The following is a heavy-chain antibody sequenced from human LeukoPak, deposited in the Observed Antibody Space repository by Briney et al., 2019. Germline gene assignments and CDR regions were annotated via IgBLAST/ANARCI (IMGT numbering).Heavy chain of an antibody. D-gene: IGHD6-13*01. J-gene: IGHJ3*01. Sequence: SETLSLTCAVYGGSFSGYYWSWIRQLPGKGLEWIGEINHSGSTNYNPSLKSRVTISVDTSKNQFSLKLSSVTAADTAVYYCARLGVRIAADPWGQGTMVTVSS. V-gene: IGHV4-34*01. CDR3: ARLGVRIAADP. CDR1: GGSFSGYY. CDR2: INHSGST.